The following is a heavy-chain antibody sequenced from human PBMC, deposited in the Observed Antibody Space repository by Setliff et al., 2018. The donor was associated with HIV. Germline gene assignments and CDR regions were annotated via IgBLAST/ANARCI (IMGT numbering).Heavy chain of an antibody. CDR1: GVSISDYNY. Sequence: KPSETLSLTCDVSGVSISDYNYWNWVRQPPGKGLEWIGEIYHSGSTNYNPSLKSRVTISVDMSKKRFSLKLTSVTAADTAVYYCARLHTDYGSWFFDHWGQGILVTVSS. J-gene: IGHJ5*02. CDR2: IYHSGST. CDR3: ARLHTDYGSWFFDH. D-gene: IGHD3-10*01. V-gene: IGHV4-4*02.